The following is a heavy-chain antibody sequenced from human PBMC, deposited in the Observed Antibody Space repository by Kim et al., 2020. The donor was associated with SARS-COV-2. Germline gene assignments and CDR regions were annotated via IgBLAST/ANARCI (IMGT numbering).Heavy chain of an antibody. V-gene: IGHV3-21*01. Sequence: GGSLRLSCAASGFTFSSYSMNWVRQAPGKGLEWVSSISSSSSYIYYADSVKGRFTISRDNAKNSLYLQMNSLRAEDTAVYYCARDRGGSSTSENGDYWGQGNLVTVSS. CDR3: ARDRGGSSTSENGDY. D-gene: IGHD2-2*01. CDR2: ISSSSSYI. CDR1: GFTFSSYS. J-gene: IGHJ4*02.